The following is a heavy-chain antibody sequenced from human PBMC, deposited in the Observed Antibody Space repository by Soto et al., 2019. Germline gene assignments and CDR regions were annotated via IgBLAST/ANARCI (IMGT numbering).Heavy chain of an antibody. Sequence: QVQLVQSGAEVKKPGSSVKVSCKASGGTFSSYTISWVRQAPGQGLEWMGRSIPILGIANYAQKFQGTVTITADKSTSTAYMGLSSLRSEDTAGYYWARGGGGPRNYYYYMDVWGKGTTVTVSS. V-gene: IGHV1-69*02. D-gene: IGHD3-16*01. J-gene: IGHJ6*03. CDR1: GGTFSSYT. CDR3: ARGGGGPRNYYYYMDV. CDR2: SIPILGIA.